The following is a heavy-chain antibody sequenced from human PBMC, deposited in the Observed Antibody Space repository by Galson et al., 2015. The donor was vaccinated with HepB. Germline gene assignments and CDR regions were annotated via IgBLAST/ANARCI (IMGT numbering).Heavy chain of an antibody. CDR3: ARAEPVPAAVAEYFQH. Sequence: SLRLSCAASGFTFDNYGMHWVRQAPGKGLEWVSGISWNSGNIGYADSVKGRFTISRDNAKNTLYLQMNSLRVGDTAVYYCARAEPVPAAVAEYFQHWGQGTLVTVSS. J-gene: IGHJ1*01. V-gene: IGHV3-9*01. CDR2: ISWNSGNI. D-gene: IGHD2-2*01. CDR1: GFTFDNYG.